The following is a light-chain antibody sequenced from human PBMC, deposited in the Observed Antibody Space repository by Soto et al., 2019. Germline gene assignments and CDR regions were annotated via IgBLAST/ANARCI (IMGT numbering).Light chain of an antibody. CDR3: SSYAGNMNLI. CDR2: DVS. V-gene: IGLV2-8*01. J-gene: IGLJ2*01. Sequence: QSALTQPPSASGSPGQSVTISCTGSSSDVGGHNHVSWYQQHPGKAPKLMIYDVSKRPSGVPDRFSGSKSVNTASLTVTGLQAEDEADYYCSSYAGNMNLIFGGGTKLTVL. CDR1: SSDVGGHNH.